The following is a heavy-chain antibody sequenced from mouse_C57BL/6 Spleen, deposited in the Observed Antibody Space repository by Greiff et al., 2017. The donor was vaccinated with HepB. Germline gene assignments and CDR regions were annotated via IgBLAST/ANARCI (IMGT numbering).Heavy chain of an antibody. Sequence: VQLKESGPELVKPGASVKMSCKASGYTFTDYNMHWVKQSHGKSLEWIGYINPNNGGTSYNQKFKGKATLTVNKSSSTAYMELRSLTSEDSAVYYCARDLYAMDYWGQGTSVTVSS. CDR1: GYTFTDYN. V-gene: IGHV1-22*01. CDR3: ARDLYAMDY. CDR2: INPNNGGT. J-gene: IGHJ4*01.